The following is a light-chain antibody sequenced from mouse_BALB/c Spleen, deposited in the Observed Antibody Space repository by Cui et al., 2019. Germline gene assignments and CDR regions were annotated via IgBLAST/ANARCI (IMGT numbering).Light chain of an antibody. J-gene: IGKJ5*01. CDR3: QQWSSNPLT. CDR1: SSVSY. CDR2: ATS. Sequence: QIVLSQSPAILSASPGEKVTMTCSASSSVSYMLWYQQKPGSSPKPWIYATSNLASGVPARFSGSGSGTSYSLTISRVEAEDAATYYCQQWSSNPLTFGAGTKLELK. V-gene: IGKV4-72*01.